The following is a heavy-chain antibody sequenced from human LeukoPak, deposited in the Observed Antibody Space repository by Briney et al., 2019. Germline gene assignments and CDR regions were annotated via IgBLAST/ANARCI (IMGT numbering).Heavy chain of an antibody. CDR3: AGQIAVAGTGAFDI. Sequence: SETLSLTCTVSGGSISSYYWSWIRQPPGKGLEWIGYIYYSGSTNYNPSLKSRVTISVDTSKNQFSLKLSSVTAADTAVYYCAGQIAVAGTGAFDIWGQGTMVTISS. CDR2: IYYSGST. V-gene: IGHV4-59*08. CDR1: GGSISSYY. J-gene: IGHJ3*02. D-gene: IGHD6-19*01.